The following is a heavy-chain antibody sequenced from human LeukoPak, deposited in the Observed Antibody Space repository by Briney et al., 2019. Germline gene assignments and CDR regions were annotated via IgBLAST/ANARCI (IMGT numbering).Heavy chain of an antibody. CDR3: AREGGGGGYNYEIFRFDY. CDR1: GGSISSGSYY. Sequence: SETLSLTCTVSGGSISSGSYYWSWIRQPAGKGLEWIGRIYTSGSTNYNPSLKSRVTISVDTSKNQFSLKLRSVTAGDTAVNYWAREGGGGGYNYEIFRFDYWGQGTLVTVSS. D-gene: IGHD5-24*01. CDR2: IYTSGST. J-gene: IGHJ4*02. V-gene: IGHV4-61*02.